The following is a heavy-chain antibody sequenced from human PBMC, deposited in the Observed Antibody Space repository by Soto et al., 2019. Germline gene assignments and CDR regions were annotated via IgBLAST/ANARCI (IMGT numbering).Heavy chain of an antibody. CDR3: ARGAGDSSGWYDY. CDR1: GFTVSSNF. V-gene: IGHV3-53*04. Sequence: EVQLVESGGGLVQPGGSLRLSCAASGFTVSSNFMSWVRQAPGKGMEWVSVIYSGGTTYYADSVKGRFTISRHNSKHTRYLQMNSLRAEDTAVYYCARGAGDSSGWYDYLGQGTLVTVSA. CDR2: IYSGGTT. J-gene: IGHJ4*02. D-gene: IGHD6-19*01.